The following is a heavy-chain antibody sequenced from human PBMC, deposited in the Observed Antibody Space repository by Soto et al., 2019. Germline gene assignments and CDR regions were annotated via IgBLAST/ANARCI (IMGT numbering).Heavy chain of an antibody. CDR2: ISPSGGTT. V-gene: IGHV1-46*01. CDR1: GYTLTSYY. J-gene: IGHJ6*02. CDR3: ARDTVLRSLTPTGMDV. Sequence: ASVKVSCKASGYTLTSYYMHWGRQAPGQGPEWMGMISPSGGTTNYAQKFQGRVSMTRDTSTSTAYMELSSLRSEDTAVYYCARDTVLRSLTPTGMDVGGRGTTVTVSS. D-gene: IGHD4-4*01.